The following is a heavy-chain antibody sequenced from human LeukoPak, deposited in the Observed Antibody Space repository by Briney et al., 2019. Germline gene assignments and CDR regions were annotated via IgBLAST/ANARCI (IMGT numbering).Heavy chain of an antibody. D-gene: IGHD3-10*01. Sequence: PSETLPLTCTASGGSISTSDNYWGWIRQPPGKGLEWIGNIYYSGSTNHNPSLQSRVTISVDTSKNQFSLKLSSVTAADTAVYYCARSVKGSGSYAYYGMDVWGQGTTVTVSS. V-gene: IGHV4-39*01. CDR3: ARSVKGSGSYAYYGMDV. CDR2: IYYSGST. CDR1: GGSISTSDNY. J-gene: IGHJ6*02.